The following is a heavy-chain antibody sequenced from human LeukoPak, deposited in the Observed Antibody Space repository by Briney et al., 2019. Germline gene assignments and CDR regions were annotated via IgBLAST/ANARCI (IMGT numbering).Heavy chain of an antibody. CDR1: GVSFSSYH. J-gene: IGHJ3*02. CDR3: ERVVVLTASSLDAFDI. V-gene: IGHV4-59*01. Sequence: KPSETLSLTCTVSGVSFSSYHWSWIRQPPGKGLEWIGYIHYSGSTNYNPSLESRVTISVDTSNKKVSLRLSSVTAADTAVYYCERVVVLTASSLDAFDIWGQGTVVTVSS. CDR2: IHYSGST. D-gene: IGHD2-21*02.